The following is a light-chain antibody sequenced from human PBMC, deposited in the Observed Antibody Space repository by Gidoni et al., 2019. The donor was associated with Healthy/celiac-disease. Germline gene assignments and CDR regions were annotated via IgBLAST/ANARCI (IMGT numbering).Light chain of an antibody. Sequence: DPVTITCRASQGISSYLAWYQQKPGKAPKLLIYAASTLQSGVPSRFSDSGSGTDFTLTISCLQSEDFATYYCQQYYSYPITFGQGTRLEIK. J-gene: IGKJ5*01. CDR3: QQYYSYPIT. V-gene: IGKV1-8*01. CDR2: AAS. CDR1: QGISSY.